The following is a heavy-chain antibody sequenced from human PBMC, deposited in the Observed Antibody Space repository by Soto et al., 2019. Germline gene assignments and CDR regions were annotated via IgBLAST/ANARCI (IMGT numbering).Heavy chain of an antibody. J-gene: IGHJ4*02. Sequence: QITLKESGPTLVKPTQTLTLTCTFSGFSLSTRGVGVGWIRQPPGKALEWLALIYWDGFKHYSPSLESRLTIREDTAKNQVVLTMTNMDPGDTATYYCAHKGGGDRILDYWGQGTLVTVSS. CDR2: IYWDGFK. V-gene: IGHV2-5*02. CDR3: AHKGGGDRILDY. CDR1: GFSLSTRGVG. D-gene: IGHD3-16*01.